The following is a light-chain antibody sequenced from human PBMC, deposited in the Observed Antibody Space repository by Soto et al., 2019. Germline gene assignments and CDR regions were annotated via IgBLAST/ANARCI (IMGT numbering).Light chain of an antibody. J-gene: IGKJ2*01. CDR3: QQRAIWPPYT. CDR1: QSVSAY. CDR2: DAS. Sequence: EIVLTQFPATLSLSPGERATLSCRASQSVSAYLAWYQQKPGQAPRLLIWDASNRATGMPARFSGSGSGTDFTLTISSLEPEDFAVYYCQQRAIWPPYTFGQGTKVEIK. V-gene: IGKV3-11*01.